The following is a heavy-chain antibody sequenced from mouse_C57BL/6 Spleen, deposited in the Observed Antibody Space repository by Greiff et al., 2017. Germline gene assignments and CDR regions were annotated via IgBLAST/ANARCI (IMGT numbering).Heavy chain of an antibody. CDR2: IRNKANNHAT. CDR1: GFTFSDAW. Sequence: EVQGVESGGGLVQPGGSMKLSCAASGFTFSDAWMDWVRQSPEKGLEWVAEIRNKANNHATYYAESVKGRFTISRDDSKSSVYLQMNSLRAEDTGIYYCTGRILPYAMDYWGQGTSVTVSS. CDR3: TGRILPYAMDY. D-gene: IGHD2-10*01. V-gene: IGHV6-6*01. J-gene: IGHJ4*01.